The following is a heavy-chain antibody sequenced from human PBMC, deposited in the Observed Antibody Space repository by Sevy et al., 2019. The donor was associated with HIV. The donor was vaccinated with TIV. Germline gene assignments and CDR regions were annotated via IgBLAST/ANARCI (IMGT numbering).Heavy chain of an antibody. CDR3: AKDMFSRSSEAALDI. V-gene: IGHV3-7*01. D-gene: IGHD6-6*01. J-gene: IGHJ3*02. CDR1: GFTFSNYW. CDR2: IKQDGSWK. Sequence: GGSLRLSCAASGFTFSNYWMNWVRQAPGKGLEWVSNIKQDGSWKYYVDSVKGRFTISRDNTKKSLFLQMNSLRVEETAVYYCAKDMFSRSSEAALDIWGQGTMVTVSS.